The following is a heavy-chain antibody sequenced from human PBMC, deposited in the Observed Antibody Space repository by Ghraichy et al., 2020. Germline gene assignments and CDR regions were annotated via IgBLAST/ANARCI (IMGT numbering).Heavy chain of an antibody. V-gene: IGHV3-23*01. CDR3: AKVRVPYYFDSSGCDY. J-gene: IGHJ4*01. CDR2: ISGSGGST. Sequence: GGSLRLSCAASGFTFSSYAMRWVRQAPGKGLEWVSVISGSGGSTYYADSVKGRFTISRDNSKNTLYLQMNSLRAEDTAVYYCAKVRVPYYFDSSGCDYLGHGILVTVDS. CDR1: GFTFSSYA. D-gene: IGHD3-22*01.